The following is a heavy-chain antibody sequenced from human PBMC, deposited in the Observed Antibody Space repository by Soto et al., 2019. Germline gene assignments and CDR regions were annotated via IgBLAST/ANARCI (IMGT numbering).Heavy chain of an antibody. Sequence: SETLSLTCKVSGGSMRGYSWSWIRQTPGEGLEWIGYVSHSGRTDYSPSLKNRVTISLDMSKNHFALHVNSVDPADTAVYYCARVAMENYHDMWSGSTSSALDVWGQGTAVTVSS. D-gene: IGHD3-3*01. CDR3: ARVAMENYHDMWSGSTSSALDV. CDR2: VSHSGRT. J-gene: IGHJ6*02. CDR1: GGSMRGYS. V-gene: IGHV4-59*13.